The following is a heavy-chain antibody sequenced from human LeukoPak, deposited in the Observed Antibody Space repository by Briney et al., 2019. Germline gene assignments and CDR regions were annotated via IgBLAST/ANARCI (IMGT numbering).Heavy chain of an antibody. CDR3: ARLRSSSWYMGD. Sequence: SETLSLTCTVSGASISSSRYYWGWIRQPPGKGLEWIGSISYSGTTYYNPSLKSRVTISVDTSRNQFSLKLSSVTAPDTAVYYCARLRSSSWYMGDWGQGTLVTVSS. V-gene: IGHV4-39*01. J-gene: IGHJ4*02. D-gene: IGHD6-13*01. CDR2: ISYSGTT. CDR1: GASISSSRYY.